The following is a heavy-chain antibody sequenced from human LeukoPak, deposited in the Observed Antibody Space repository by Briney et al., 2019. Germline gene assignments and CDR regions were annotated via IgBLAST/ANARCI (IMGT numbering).Heavy chain of an antibody. Sequence: GRSLRLSCAASGFTFSSYGMHWVRQAPGKGLEWVAVIWYDGSNKCYADSVKGRFTISRDNSKNTLYLQMNSLRAEDTAVYYCARDDPDYWGQGTLVTVSS. CDR2: IWYDGSNK. V-gene: IGHV3-33*01. CDR3: ARDDPDY. CDR1: GFTFSSYG. J-gene: IGHJ4*02.